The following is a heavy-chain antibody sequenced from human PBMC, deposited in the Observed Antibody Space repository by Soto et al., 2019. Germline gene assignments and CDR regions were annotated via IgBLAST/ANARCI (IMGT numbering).Heavy chain of an antibody. CDR1: GFTFSSYW. CDR3: AREGYYDFWSGPGRGSGMDV. CDR2: INSDGSST. J-gene: IGHJ6*02. V-gene: IGHV3-74*01. Sequence: GGSLRLSCAASGFTFSSYWMHWVRQAPGKGLVWVSRINSDGSSTSYADSVKGRFTISRDNAKNTLYLQMNSLRAEDTAVYYCAREGYYDFWSGPGRGSGMDVWGQGTTVTVSS. D-gene: IGHD3-3*01.